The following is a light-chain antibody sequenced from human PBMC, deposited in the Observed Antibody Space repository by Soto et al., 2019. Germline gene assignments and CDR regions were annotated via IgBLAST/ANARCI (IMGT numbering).Light chain of an antibody. V-gene: IGLV1-44*01. CDR2: RNH. CDR3: AAWDDSLRAVV. J-gene: IGLJ2*01. CDR1: RSNIGTYA. Sequence: QSVLTQSPSASVTPGQRVTISCSGSRSNIGTYAVNWYQQLPGAALTLLIFRNHQRPSGVPDRFSGSKSGTSASLAISGPQSEDEADYYCAAWDDSLRAVVFGGGTKLTVL.